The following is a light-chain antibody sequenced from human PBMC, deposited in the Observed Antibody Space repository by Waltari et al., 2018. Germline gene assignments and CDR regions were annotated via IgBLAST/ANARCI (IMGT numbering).Light chain of an antibody. J-gene: IGLJ3*02. CDR1: SLRTSY. Sequence: SSELTQDPAVSVALGQTIRFTCQGDSLRTSYASWYQVKPGQAPVLFIYGKDRRPSGFPDRSSGYSSGTTSSLTISGAQAEDEADYYCSSRNGRANEVVFAGGTKVTVL. V-gene: IGLV3-19*01. CDR3: SSRNGRANEVV. CDR2: GKD.